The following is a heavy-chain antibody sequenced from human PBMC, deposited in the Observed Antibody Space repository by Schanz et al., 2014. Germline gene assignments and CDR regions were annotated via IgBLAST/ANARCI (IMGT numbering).Heavy chain of an antibody. D-gene: IGHD5-12*01. CDR2: IATSSSTR. J-gene: IGHJ4*02. Sequence: EVRLVESGGGLVQPGGSLRLSCEASGFDFNSYSMNWVRQVPGKGLEWLSYIATSSSTRHYADSVKGRVTISRDNAKNSVSLQMRRLRVEDTAVYYCASPSGYSDYGTYFDFWGQGTLVTVSS. CDR1: GFDFNSYS. V-gene: IGHV3-48*01. CDR3: ASPSGYSDYGTYFDF.